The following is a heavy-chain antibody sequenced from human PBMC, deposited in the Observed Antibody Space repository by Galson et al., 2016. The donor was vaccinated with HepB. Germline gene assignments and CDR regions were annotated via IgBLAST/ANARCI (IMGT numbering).Heavy chain of an antibody. CDR1: GASVSSGSYY. CDR3: ARDGAARVTLKGRYFDY. J-gene: IGHJ4*02. D-gene: IGHD4-23*01. CDR2: IYSSGSS. V-gene: IGHV4-61*01. Sequence: SETLSLTCTVSGASVSSGSYYWSRIRQPPGKGLEWIGYIYSSGSSTYNPSLKSRVTISLDTSKNQFSLRLNSVTAADTAVYYCARDGAARVTLKGRYFDYWGQGTLVAVSS.